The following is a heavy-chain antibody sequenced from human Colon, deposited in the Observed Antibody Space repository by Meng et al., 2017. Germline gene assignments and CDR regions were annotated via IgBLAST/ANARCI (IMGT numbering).Heavy chain of an antibody. CDR2: IYPGDSDT. V-gene: IGHV5-51*01. J-gene: IGHJ4*02. CDR1: GYCFTSYW. Sequence: GGSLRLSCMGSGYCFTSYWIGWVRQMPGKGLEWMGIIYPGDSDTRYSPSFQGQVTISADKSISTAYLQWSSLKASDTAMYYCARRRGGYSSSWYYFDYWGQGTLVTVSS. D-gene: IGHD6-13*01. CDR3: ARRRGGYSSSWYYFDY.